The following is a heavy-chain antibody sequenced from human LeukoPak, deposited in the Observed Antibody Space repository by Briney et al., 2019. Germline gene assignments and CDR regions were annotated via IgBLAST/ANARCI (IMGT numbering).Heavy chain of an antibody. CDR3: AREPGYDSSGCFDY. CDR2: IGGSGGST. D-gene: IGHD3-22*01. CDR1: GFTFSSYA. V-gene: IGHV3-23*01. Sequence: PGGSLRLSCAASGFTFSSYAMSWVRQAPGKGLEWVSAIGGSGGSTYYADSVKGRFTISRDNSKNTLYLQMNSLRAEDTAVYYCAREPGYDSSGCFDYWGQGTLVTVSS. J-gene: IGHJ4*02.